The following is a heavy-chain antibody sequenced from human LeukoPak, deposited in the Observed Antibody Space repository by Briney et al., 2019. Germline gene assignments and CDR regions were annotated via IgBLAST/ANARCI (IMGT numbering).Heavy chain of an antibody. Sequence: GGSLRLSCAASGFTFSSYEMNWVRQAPGKGLEWVSYISSSGSTIYYADSVKGRFTISRGNAENSLYLQMNSLRAEDTAVYYCARDSPQYSDSSGSSDYWGQGTLVTVSS. V-gene: IGHV3-48*03. D-gene: IGHD3-22*01. CDR3: ARDSPQYSDSSGSSDY. J-gene: IGHJ4*02. CDR2: ISSSGSTI. CDR1: GFTFSSYE.